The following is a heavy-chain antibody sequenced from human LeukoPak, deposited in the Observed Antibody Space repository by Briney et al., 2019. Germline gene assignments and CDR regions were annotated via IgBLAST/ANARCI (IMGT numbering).Heavy chain of an antibody. V-gene: IGHV3-30*02. D-gene: IGHD3-3*01. CDR2: IQYDGSNK. CDR3: AKITIFAVGIDY. J-gene: IGHJ4*02. Sequence: GGSLRLSCAASGFTFSSYSMHWVRQAPGKGLECVAFIQYDGSNKYYTDSVEGRFTISRDNSKNTLYLQMNSLRPEDTAVYYCAKITIFAVGIDYWGQGTLVTVSS. CDR1: GFTFSSYS.